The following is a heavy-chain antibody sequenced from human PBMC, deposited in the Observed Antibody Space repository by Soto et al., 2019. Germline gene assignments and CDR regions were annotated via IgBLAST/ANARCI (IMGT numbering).Heavy chain of an antibody. J-gene: IGHJ6*02. D-gene: IGHD1-1*01. CDR3: ARDLWVEPELYYYGMDV. CDR2: IFYSGTT. CDR1: GDSISSADYY. Sequence: TLSLTCTVSGDSISSADYYWSWIRQTPGKGLEWIGHIFYSGTTYYNPSPKSRLTISVDTSKNHFSLRLTSVTAADTAVYYCARDLWVEPELYYYGMDVWGQGTTVTVSS. V-gene: IGHV4-30-4*01.